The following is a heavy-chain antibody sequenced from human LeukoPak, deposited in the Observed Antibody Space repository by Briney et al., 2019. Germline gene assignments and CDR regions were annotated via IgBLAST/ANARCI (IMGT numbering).Heavy chain of an antibody. Sequence: ASVKLSCKASGYTFTSYDINWVRQATGQGLEWMGWMNPNSGNTGYAQKFQGRVTMTRNTSISTAYMELSSLRSENTAVYYGARDLYGSGSYAFDYWGQGTLVTVSS. J-gene: IGHJ4*02. D-gene: IGHD3-10*01. CDR3: ARDLYGSGSYAFDY. CDR1: GYTFTSYD. CDR2: MNPNSGNT. V-gene: IGHV1-8*01.